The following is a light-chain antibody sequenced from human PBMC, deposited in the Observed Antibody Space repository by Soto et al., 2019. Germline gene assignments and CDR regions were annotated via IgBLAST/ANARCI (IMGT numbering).Light chain of an antibody. CDR1: HGIRSD. J-gene: IGKJ1*01. V-gene: IGKV1-6*01. CDR2: AAS. CDR3: LEDYTYPQT. Sequence: ATQMTQSPSSLSASVGDRVTITCRASHGIRSDLAWYQKKSGKAPKLLIYAASSLQSGVPSRFSGSGSGSYFTLTISSLQPEDFATYYCLEDYTYPQTFGQGTSVEI.